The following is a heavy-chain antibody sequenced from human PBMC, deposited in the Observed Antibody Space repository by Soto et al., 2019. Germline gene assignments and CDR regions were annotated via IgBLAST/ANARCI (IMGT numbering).Heavy chain of an antibody. CDR3: ARIAAAGKGRYYYYYMDV. D-gene: IGHD6-13*01. Sequence: EVQLVESGGGLVKPGGSLRLSCSASGFTFSSYSMNWVRQAPGKGLEWVSSISSISTYIYYADSVKGRFTISRDNAKNLVYLQMNSLRAVDTAVYYCARIAAAGKGRYYYYYMDVWGKGTTVTVSS. CDR2: ISSISTYI. CDR1: GFTFSSYS. V-gene: IGHV3-21*01. J-gene: IGHJ6*03.